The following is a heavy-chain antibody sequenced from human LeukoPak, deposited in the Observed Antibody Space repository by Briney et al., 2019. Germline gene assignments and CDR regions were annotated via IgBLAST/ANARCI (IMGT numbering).Heavy chain of an antibody. CDR1: GYTFTSHY. Sequence: ASVKISCKASGYTFTSHYMHWVRQAPGQGLEWMGVIHPSGSSTNYAQKFRGRVTMTKDTSTSTVYIELNSLRSEDTAVYYCARMDMDIAMVTNYLDHWGQGTLVTVSS. CDR2: IHPSGSST. D-gene: IGHD5-18*01. CDR3: ARMDMDIAMVTNYLDH. J-gene: IGHJ4*02. V-gene: IGHV1-46*01.